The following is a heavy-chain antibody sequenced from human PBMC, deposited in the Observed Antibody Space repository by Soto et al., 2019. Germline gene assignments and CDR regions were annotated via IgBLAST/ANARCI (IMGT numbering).Heavy chain of an antibody. CDR1: GFTFSGSA. Sequence: EVQLVESGGDLVQPGESLKLSCAASGFTFSGSAMHWVRQASGKGLEWLGRIRNKANSYGTAYAATVKGRFTISRDDSKNTAYLQMNSLKTEDTAVYFCTRQTGPGCNSQLDYWGQGTLVTVSS. CDR2: IRNKANSYGT. J-gene: IGHJ4*02. V-gene: IGHV3-73*02. CDR3: TRQTGPGCNSQLDY. D-gene: IGHD3-9*01.